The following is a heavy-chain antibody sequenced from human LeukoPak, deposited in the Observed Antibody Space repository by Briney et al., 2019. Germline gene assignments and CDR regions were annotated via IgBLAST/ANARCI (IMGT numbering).Heavy chain of an antibody. CDR1: GYSFTSYW. CDR2: IYPGDSDT. Sequence: PGESLKISCKGSGYSFTSYWIDWVRQMPGKGLEWMGVIYPGDSDTKYIPSFQGQVTISADKSISTAYLQSSSLKASDTAMYYCARQGSYFDYWAQGTLVTVSS. J-gene: IGHJ4*02. V-gene: IGHV5-51*01. CDR3: ARQGSYFDY.